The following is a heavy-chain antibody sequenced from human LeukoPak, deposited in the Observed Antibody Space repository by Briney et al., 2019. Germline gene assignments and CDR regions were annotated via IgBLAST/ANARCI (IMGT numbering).Heavy chain of an antibody. D-gene: IGHD3-10*01. J-gene: IGHJ6*02. CDR1: GFTFSSYA. CDR3: ARDRWFGDDHSYYCYYGMDV. Sequence: GGSLRLSCAASGFTFSSYAMHWVRQAPGKGLEWVAVISYDGSNKYYADSVKGRFTISRDNSKNTLYLQMNSLRAEDTAVYYCARDRWFGDDHSYYCYYGMDVWGQGTTVTVSS. CDR2: ISYDGSNK. V-gene: IGHV3-30-3*01.